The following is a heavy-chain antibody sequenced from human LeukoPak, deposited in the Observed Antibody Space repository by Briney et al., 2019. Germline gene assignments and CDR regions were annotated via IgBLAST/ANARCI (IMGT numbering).Heavy chain of an antibody. D-gene: IGHD2-15*01. J-gene: IGHJ6*02. CDR2: INHSGST. CDR1: GGSISSGGYS. Sequence: KASETLSLTCAVSGGSISSGGYSWSWIRQPPGKGLEWIGEINHSGSTNYNPSLKSRVTISVDTSKNQFSLKLSSVTAADTAVYYCAKTRGTRRSYYYYGMDVWGQGTTVTVSS. CDR3: AKTRGTRRSYYYYGMDV. V-gene: IGHV4-30-2*01.